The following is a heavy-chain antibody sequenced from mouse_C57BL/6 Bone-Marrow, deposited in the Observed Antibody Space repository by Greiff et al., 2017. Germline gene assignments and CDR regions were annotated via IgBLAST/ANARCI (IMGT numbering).Heavy chain of an antibody. CDR1: GFSLTSYA. V-gene: IGHV2-9-1*01. Sequence: VNLVESGPGLVAPSQSLSITCTVSGFSLTSYAISWVRQPPGKGLEWLGVIWNGGGTNYNSALKSRLSISKDNSKSQVFLKMNSLQTEDTARYYCARRGDYYSNCYAMDYWGQGTSVTVSS. CDR3: ARRGDYYSNCYAMDY. D-gene: IGHD2-5*01. CDR2: IWNGGGT. J-gene: IGHJ4*01.